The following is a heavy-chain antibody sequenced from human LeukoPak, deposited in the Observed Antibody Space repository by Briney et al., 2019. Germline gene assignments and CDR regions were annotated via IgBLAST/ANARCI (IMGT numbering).Heavy chain of an antibody. CDR1: GFNFDRYT. D-gene: IGHD3-10*02. V-gene: IGHV3-43*01. Sequence: TGGSLRLSCATSGFNFDRYTIHWVRQAPGKGLEWVSLAGWAGGTTFYSDSGRGRFTISRDSGRKSVYLQMNSLTTDDTAFYFCAKELDTMFFDYWGQGALVTVSS. CDR3: AKELDTMFFDY. J-gene: IGHJ4*02. CDR2: AGWAGGTT.